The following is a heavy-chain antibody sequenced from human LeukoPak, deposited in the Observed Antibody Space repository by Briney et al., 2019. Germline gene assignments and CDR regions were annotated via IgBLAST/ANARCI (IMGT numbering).Heavy chain of an antibody. CDR2: INPNGGGT. Sequence: SVKVSCKTSGYTFTSYYMHWMRQAPGQGFEWVGMINPNGGGTSYAQKFQGRVTMTRDTSTSTVYMELSSLRSEDTAVYYCARPILASAAGMDYWGQGTLVTVSS. CDR3: ARPILASAAGMDY. V-gene: IGHV1-46*01. CDR1: GYTFTSYY. J-gene: IGHJ4*02. D-gene: IGHD6-13*01.